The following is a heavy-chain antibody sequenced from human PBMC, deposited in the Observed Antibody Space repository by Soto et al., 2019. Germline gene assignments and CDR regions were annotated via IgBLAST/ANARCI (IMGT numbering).Heavy chain of an antibody. D-gene: IGHD3-3*01. CDR3: ARGVDGFWSGHPKGTDY. J-gene: IGHJ4*02. CDR2: IRSKANSDAT. V-gene: IGHV3-73*02. CDR1: GFTFSGSA. Sequence: EVQLVESGGGLVQPGGSLKVSCAASGFTFSGSAMHWVRQASGKGLEWVGRIRSKANSDATAYAVSVKGRVTISRDDSRNTAYLQMNSLKTEDTAVHYCARGVDGFWSGHPKGTDYWGQGTVVTVSS.